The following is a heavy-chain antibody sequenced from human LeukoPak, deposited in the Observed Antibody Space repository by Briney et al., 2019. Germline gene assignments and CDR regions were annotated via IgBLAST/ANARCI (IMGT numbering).Heavy chain of an antibody. Sequence: SETLSLTCTVSGGSIRSYYWSWIRQPPGKGLEWIGYIYYSGTTNYNPSLKSRVTISVDTSKNQFSLKLSFVTAADTAVYYCARRGFTIYGMDVWGQGTTVTVSS. CDR1: GGSIRSYY. CDR3: ARRGFTIYGMDV. D-gene: IGHD3-3*01. J-gene: IGHJ6*02. V-gene: IGHV4-59*08. CDR2: IYYSGTT.